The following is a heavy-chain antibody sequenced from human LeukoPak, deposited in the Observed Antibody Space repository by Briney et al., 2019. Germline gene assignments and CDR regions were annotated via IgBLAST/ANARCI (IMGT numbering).Heavy chain of an antibody. CDR1: GFTFDDYA. V-gene: IGHV3-9*01. Sequence: GGSLRLSCAASGFTFDDYAMRWVRQAPGKGLEWVSGISWNSGSIGYADSVKGRFTISRDNAKNSLYLQMNSLRAEDTALYYCAKDLTTVTTNQFDYWGQGTLVTVSS. D-gene: IGHD4-17*01. J-gene: IGHJ4*02. CDR2: ISWNSGSI. CDR3: AKDLTTVTTNQFDY.